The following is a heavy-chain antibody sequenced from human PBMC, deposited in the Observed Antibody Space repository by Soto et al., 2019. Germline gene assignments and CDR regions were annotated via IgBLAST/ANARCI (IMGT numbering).Heavy chain of an antibody. CDR1: GGTFSSYA. V-gene: IGHV1-69*04. D-gene: IGHD4-17*01. J-gene: IGHJ3*02. Sequence: ASVKVSCKASGGTFSSYAISWVRQAPGQGLEWMGRIIPILGIANYAQKFQGRVTITADKSTSTAYMELSSLRSEDTAVYYCARESKLRGAFDIWGQGTMVTVSS. CDR2: IIPILGIA. CDR3: ARESKLRGAFDI.